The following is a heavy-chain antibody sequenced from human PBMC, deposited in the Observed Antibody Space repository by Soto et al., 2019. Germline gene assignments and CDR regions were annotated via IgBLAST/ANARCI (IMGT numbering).Heavy chain of an antibody. Sequence: SETLSLTCAVYGGSFSGYYWTWIRQPPGTGLEWIGQINHSGSTNYNPSLKSRVTISVDTSKNQFSLKLTSVTAADTAVYYCARDKITGLFDYWGQGTLVTVSS. CDR1: GGSFSGYY. CDR3: ARDKITGLFDY. CDR2: INHSGST. V-gene: IGHV4-34*01. D-gene: IGHD2-8*02. J-gene: IGHJ4*02.